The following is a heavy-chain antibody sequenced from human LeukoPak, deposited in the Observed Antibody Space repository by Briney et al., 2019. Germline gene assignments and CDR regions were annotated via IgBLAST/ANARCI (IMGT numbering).Heavy chain of an antibody. Sequence: SETLSLTCTVSGGSISSYYWSWIRQPAGKGLEWIGRIYTSGSTNYNPSLKSRVTMSVDTSKNQFSLKLSSVTAADTAVYYCARDTRRYGDYYFDYWGQGTLVTVSS. CDR1: GGSISSYY. D-gene: IGHD4-17*01. J-gene: IGHJ4*02. CDR2: IYTSGST. V-gene: IGHV4-4*07. CDR3: ARDTRRYGDYYFDY.